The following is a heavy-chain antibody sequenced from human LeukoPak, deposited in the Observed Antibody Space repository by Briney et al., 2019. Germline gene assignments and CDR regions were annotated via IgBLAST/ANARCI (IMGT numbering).Heavy chain of an antibody. Sequence: PGGSLRLSCAASGFTFSSYAMSWVRQAPGKGLEWVSAISGNGGSIYYADSVKGRFTISRDNSKNTLYLQMNSLRAEDTAVYYCARVIEAASGYRYYYYGMDVWGQGTTVTVSS. CDR3: ARVIEAASGYRYYYYGMDV. CDR2: ISGNGGSI. V-gene: IGHV3-23*01. J-gene: IGHJ6*02. CDR1: GFTFSSYA. D-gene: IGHD6-13*01.